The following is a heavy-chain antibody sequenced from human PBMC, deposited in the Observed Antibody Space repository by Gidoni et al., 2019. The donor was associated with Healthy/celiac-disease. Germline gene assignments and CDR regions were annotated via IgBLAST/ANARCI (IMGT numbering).Heavy chain of an antibody. V-gene: IGHV4-34*01. D-gene: IGHD2-15*01. CDR3: ARGSDIVVVVAATPHGYYFDY. Sequence: QVQLQQWGAGLLKPSETLSLTCAVYGGSFSGYYWSWIRQPPGKGLEWIGEINHSGSTNYNPSLKSRVTTSVDTSKNQFSLKLSSVTAADTAVYYCARGSDIVVVVAATPHGYYFDYWGQGTLVTVSS. J-gene: IGHJ4*02. CDR1: GGSFSGYY. CDR2: INHSGST.